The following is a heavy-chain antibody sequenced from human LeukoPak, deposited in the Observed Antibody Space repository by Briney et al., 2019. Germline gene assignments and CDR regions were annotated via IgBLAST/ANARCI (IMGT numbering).Heavy chain of an antibody. D-gene: IGHD3-22*01. J-gene: IGHJ4*02. CDR3: ARGKPYYYDSSGYHTFAY. Sequence: PSETLSLTCAVYGGSFSGYYWSWIRQPPGKGREGLGEINHSGSTNYNPSLKSRVTISVDTSKNQFSLKLSSVTAADTAVYYCARGKPYYYDSSGYHTFAYWGQGTLVTVSS. V-gene: IGHV4-34*01. CDR1: GGSFSGYY. CDR2: INHSGST.